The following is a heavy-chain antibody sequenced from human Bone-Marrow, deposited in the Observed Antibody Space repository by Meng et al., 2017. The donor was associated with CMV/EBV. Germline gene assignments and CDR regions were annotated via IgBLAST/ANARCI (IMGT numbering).Heavy chain of an antibody. CDR1: GYSFTSYW. CDR2: IYPGDSDT. J-gene: IGHJ3*02. D-gene: IGHD2-2*02. V-gene: IGHV5-51*01. CDR3: ARGARYQLLYAPGAFDI. Sequence: GESLKISWTCSGYSFTSYWNGWVRQMRGKVLEWMGIIYPGDSDTRYSPSFQGQVTISADKSISTAYLQWSSLKASDTAMYYCARGARYQLLYAPGAFDIWGQGTMVTVSS.